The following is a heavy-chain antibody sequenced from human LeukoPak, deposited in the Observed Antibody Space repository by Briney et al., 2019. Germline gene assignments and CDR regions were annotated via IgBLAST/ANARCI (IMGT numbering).Heavy chain of an antibody. J-gene: IGHJ6*02. CDR1: GFTFSSYW. V-gene: IGHV3-7*01. CDR3: ARGGYSGYDSDYYGMDV. Sequence: PGGSLRLSCAASGFTFSSYWMSWVRQAPGKGLEWMANIKQDGSEKYYVDSMKGRFTISRDNAKNSLYLQMNSLRAEDTAVYYCARGGYSGYDSDYYGMDVWGQGTTVTVSS. D-gene: IGHD5-12*01. CDR2: IKQDGSEK.